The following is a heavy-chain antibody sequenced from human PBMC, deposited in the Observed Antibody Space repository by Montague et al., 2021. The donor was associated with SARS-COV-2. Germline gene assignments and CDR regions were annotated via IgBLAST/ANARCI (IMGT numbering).Heavy chain of an antibody. Sequence: TLSLTCTVSGGSISSGSYYWSWIRQPTGKGLEWIGRIYTSGSTNYNPSLKSRVTISVDTSKNQFSLKLSSVTAADTAVYYCAREEGVALGIEAAGPMVYYGMDVWGQGTTVTVSS. V-gene: IGHV4-61*02. D-gene: IGHD6-13*01. CDR2: IYTSGST. CDR3: AREEGVALGIEAAGPMVYYGMDV. CDR1: GGSISSGSYY. J-gene: IGHJ6*02.